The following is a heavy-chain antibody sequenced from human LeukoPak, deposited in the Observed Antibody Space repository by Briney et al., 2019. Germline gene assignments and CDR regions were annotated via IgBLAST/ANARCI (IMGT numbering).Heavy chain of an antibody. CDR2: ISSSSSYI. D-gene: IGHD4-17*01. V-gene: IGHV3-21*01. CDR1: GFTFSSYS. CDR3: ARSDGDYGIGAFDV. J-gene: IGHJ3*01. Sequence: GGSLRLSCAASGFTFSSYSMNWVRQAPGKGLEWVSSISSSSSYIYYADSVKGRFTISRDNAKNSLYLQMNSLRAEDTAVYYCARSDGDYGIGAFDVWGQGTMVTVSS.